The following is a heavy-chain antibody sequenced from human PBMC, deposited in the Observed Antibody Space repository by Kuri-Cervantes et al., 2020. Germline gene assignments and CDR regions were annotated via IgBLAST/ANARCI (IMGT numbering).Heavy chain of an antibody. Sequence: ASVKVSCKPSGYAFISYGIAWVRQAPGQGLEWMGWISTYNGDTNYAQNLQDRVTMTADTSTSTVYMELNSLRSDDTAVYYCGRCHSARWPQFGDAFDVWGQGTLVTVSS. CDR3: GRCHSARWPQFGDAFDV. V-gene: IGHV1-18*01. CDR2: ISTYNGDT. J-gene: IGHJ3*01. D-gene: IGHD5-24*01. CDR1: GYAFISYG.